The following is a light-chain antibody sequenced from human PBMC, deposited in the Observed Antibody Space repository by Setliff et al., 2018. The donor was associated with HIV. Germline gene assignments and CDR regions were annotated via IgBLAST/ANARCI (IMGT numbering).Light chain of an antibody. J-gene: IGKJ2*01. CDR2: WAS. CDR1: QSVLYTSNNKNY. CDR3: QQYYDNSDT. Sequence: DIVMTQSPDSLAVSLGERATINCKSSQSVLYTSNNKNYLAWYQQKPGQPPKLLIYWASTRESGVPDRFSGSGSGTDFTLTINSLQAEDVAVYYCQQYYDNSDTFGQGTKVDIK. V-gene: IGKV4-1*01.